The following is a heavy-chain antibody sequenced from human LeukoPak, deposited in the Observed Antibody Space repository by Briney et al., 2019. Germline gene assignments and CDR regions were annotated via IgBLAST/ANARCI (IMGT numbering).Heavy chain of an antibody. V-gene: IGHV1-2*02. D-gene: IGHD3-22*01. CDR2: INPNSGGT. J-gene: IGHJ4*02. CDR1: GYTFTGYN. CDR3: ERDALVDTAIVSVRIIMIVGPDY. Sequence: ASVKVSCKASGYTFTGYNMHWVRQAPGQGLEWMGWINPNSGGTNYAQKFQGRVTMTRDTSISTAYIELSRLRSDDTALYYCERDALVDTAIVSVRIIMIVGPDYWSQGTLVTVSS.